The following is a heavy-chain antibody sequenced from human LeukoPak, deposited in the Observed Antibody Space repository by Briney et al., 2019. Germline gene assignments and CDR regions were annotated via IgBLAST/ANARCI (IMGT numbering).Heavy chain of an antibody. CDR2: IRNKANSYAT. J-gene: IGHJ4*02. Sequence: GGSLRLSCVTSGFTFGGSGMHWVRQASGKGLEWVGHIRNKANSYATAYAASVRDRFTISRDDSKNTAFLQMNSLKTEDTAMYYCTRPSSRFCSRTSCYWDSWGQGTLATVSS. V-gene: IGHV3-73*01. CDR1: GFTFGGSG. CDR3: TRPSSRFCSRTSCYWDS. D-gene: IGHD2-2*01.